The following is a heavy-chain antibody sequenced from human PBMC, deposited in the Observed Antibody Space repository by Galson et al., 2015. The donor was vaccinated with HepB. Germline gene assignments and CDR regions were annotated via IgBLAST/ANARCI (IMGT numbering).Heavy chain of an antibody. J-gene: IGHJ4*02. CDR3: AREAVAAPFDY. Sequence: SLRLSCAASGFTFSTYSMNWVRQAPGKGLEWVSSISSSSSYIYYADSVKGRFTISRDNAKNSLYLQMNSLRAEDTAVYYCAREAVAAPFDYWGQGTLVTVSS. CDR1: GFTFSTYS. CDR2: ISSSSSYI. D-gene: IGHD6-19*01. V-gene: IGHV3-21*04.